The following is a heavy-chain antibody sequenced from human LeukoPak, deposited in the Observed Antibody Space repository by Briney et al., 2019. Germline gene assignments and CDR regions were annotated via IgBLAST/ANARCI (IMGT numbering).Heavy chain of an antibody. CDR2: IYYSGNT. J-gene: IGHJ3*02. CDR1: GGSISSSYH. D-gene: IGHD2-2*01. V-gene: IGHV4-39*07. CDR3: ARDSYCSSTSCYPVGFDI. Sequence: SETLSLTCTVSGGSISSSYHWGWVRQPPGKGLEWIGSIYYSGNTYYNPSLKSRVTISVDTSKNQFSLKLSSVTAADTAVYYCARDSYCSSTSCYPVGFDIWGQGTMVTVSS.